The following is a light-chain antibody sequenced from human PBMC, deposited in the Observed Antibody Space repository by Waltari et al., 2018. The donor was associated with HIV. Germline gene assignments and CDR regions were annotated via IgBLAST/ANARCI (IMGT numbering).Light chain of an antibody. CDR2: AAS. J-gene: IGKJ5*01. Sequence: DIQLTQSPSFLSASVGDRVTITCRASHGISSYLAWYQQKPGKAPKLLIYAASTLQSGVPSRFSGSGSGTEFTLTISSLQPEDFATYYCQQLNSYPLITFGQGTRLEIK. V-gene: IGKV1-9*01. CDR1: HGISSY. CDR3: QQLNSYPLIT.